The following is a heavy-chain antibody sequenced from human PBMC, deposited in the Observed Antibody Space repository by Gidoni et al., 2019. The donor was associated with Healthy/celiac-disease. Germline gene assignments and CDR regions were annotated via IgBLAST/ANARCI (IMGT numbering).Heavy chain of an antibody. D-gene: IGHD3-10*01. Sequence: QVQLQQWGAGLLKPSETLTLTCAVYGGSFSGYYWSWIRQPPGKGLEWIGDINHSGSTNYNPSLKSLVTISVDTSKNQFSLKLGSVTAADTAVCSCARGSPQFRGSGVDSLGQGPLVTVSS. V-gene: IGHV4-34*01. J-gene: IGHJ4*02. CDR2: INHSGST. CDR3: ARGSPQFRGSGVDS. CDR1: GGSFSGYY.